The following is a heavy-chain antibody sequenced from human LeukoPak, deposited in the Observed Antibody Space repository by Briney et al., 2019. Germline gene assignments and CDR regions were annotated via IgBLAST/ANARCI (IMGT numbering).Heavy chain of an antibody. V-gene: IGHV3-7*01. CDR2: IKQDGSEK. CDR3: ARATWGFDP. D-gene: IGHD7-27*01. J-gene: IGHJ5*02. CDR1: GFTFSDYW. Sequence: GGSLRLSCAASGFTFSDYWMSWVRQAPGKGLEWVASIKQDGSEKYYVDSVKGRFTISKDNPKNSLYLQMNSLRAEDTAVYYCARATWGFDPWGQGTLVTVSS.